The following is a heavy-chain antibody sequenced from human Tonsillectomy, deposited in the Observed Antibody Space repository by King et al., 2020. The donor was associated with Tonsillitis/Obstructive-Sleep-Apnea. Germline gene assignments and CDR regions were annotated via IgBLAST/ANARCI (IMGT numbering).Heavy chain of an antibody. CDR1: GGSFSGYY. D-gene: IGHD2-2*01. Sequence: VQIQQWGAGLLKPSETLSLTCAVYGGSFSGYYWSWIRQPPGKGLEWIGEINHSGSTNYNPSLKSRVTISVDTSKNQFSLKLSSVTAADTAVYYCARGTIVVVPAAKVGYYMDVWGKGTTVTVSS. V-gene: IGHV4-34*01. CDR2: INHSGST. J-gene: IGHJ6*03. CDR3: ARGTIVVVPAAKVGYYMDV.